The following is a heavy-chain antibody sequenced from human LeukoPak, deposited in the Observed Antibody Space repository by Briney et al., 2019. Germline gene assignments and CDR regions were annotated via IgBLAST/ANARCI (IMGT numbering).Heavy chain of an antibody. D-gene: IGHD1-7*01. Sequence: PSETLSLTCTVSGGSISSYYWSWIRQPPGQGLEWIGYIYYSGSTNYNPSLKSRVTISVDTSKNQFSLKLSSVTAADTAVYYCARQDLELQVEYWGQGTLVTVSS. CDR1: GGSISSYY. V-gene: IGHV4-59*01. CDR3: ARQDLELQVEY. J-gene: IGHJ4*02. CDR2: IYYSGST.